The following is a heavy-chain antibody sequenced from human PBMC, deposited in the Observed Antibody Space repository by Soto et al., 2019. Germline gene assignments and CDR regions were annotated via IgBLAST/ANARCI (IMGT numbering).Heavy chain of an antibody. D-gene: IGHD2-15*01. CDR1: GFTFSSYE. J-gene: IGHJ6*02. CDR3: ARDGYCSGGSCPRYYGMDV. Sequence: GSLRLSCAASGFTFSSYEMNWVRQAPGKGLEWVSYISSSGSTIYYADSVKGRFTISRDNAKNSLYLQMNSLRAEDTAVYYCARDGYCSGGSCPRYYGMDVWGQGTTVTVSS. V-gene: IGHV3-48*03. CDR2: ISSSGSTI.